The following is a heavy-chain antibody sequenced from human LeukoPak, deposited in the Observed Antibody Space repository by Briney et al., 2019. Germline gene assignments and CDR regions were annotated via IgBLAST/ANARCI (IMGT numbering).Heavy chain of an antibody. J-gene: IGHJ4*02. D-gene: IGHD3-22*01. CDR1: GFTFSTYC. V-gene: IGHV3-7*01. CDR2: IRQDGSET. Sequence: GGSLRLSRPASGFTFSTYCISWVRQAPGMGLEWVATIRQDGSETHHVDSVKGRFSISRDNAMTSLYLQMDSLRVEDTAVYYGVLGCDRASCLCYFDLWGQGTLVTVS. CDR3: VLGCDRASCLCYFDL.